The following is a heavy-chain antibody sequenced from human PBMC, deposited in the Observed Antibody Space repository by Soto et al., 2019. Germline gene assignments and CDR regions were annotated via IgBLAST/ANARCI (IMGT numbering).Heavy chain of an antibody. J-gene: IGHJ6*02. CDR3: ARDLITMVRGNYDYGMDV. D-gene: IGHD3-10*01. CDR1: GGSISSSNW. V-gene: IGHV4-4*02. Sequence: SETLSLTCAVSGGSISSSNWWSWVRQTPGKGLEWIGEIYHSGSTNYNPSLKSRVTISVDKSKNQFSLKLSSVTAADTAVYYCARDLITMVRGNYDYGMDVWGQGTTVTVSS. CDR2: IYHSGST.